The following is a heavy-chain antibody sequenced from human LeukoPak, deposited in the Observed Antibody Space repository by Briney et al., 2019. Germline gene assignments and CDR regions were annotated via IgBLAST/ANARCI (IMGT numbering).Heavy chain of an antibody. Sequence: SPTLSLTCAVSGGSISSSNRWSWVRQAPGKRLEWIGESHQRGTTNYHPSLKSRVTISVDKSKNQFSLKLSSVTAADTVVYYCARAGDYYDSSGYLVRNAFDIWGQGTMVTVSS. CDR3: ARAGDYYDSSGYLVRNAFDI. CDR2: SHQRGTT. D-gene: IGHD3-22*01. J-gene: IGHJ3*02. CDR1: GGSISSSNR. V-gene: IGHV4-4*02.